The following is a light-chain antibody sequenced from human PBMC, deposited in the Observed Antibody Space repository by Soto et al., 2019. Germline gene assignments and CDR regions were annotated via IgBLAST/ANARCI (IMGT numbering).Light chain of an antibody. CDR1: SSDVGGYNY. CDR2: EVS. CDR3: SSYTSSRAYV. Sequence: QSVLTQPASVSGSPGQSITISCTGTSSDVGGYNYVSWYQQQSGKAPKLMIHEVSNRPSGVSNRISGSKSGNTASLTISGLQAEDGADYYCSSYTSSRAYVFGSGTKVTVL. V-gene: IGLV2-14*01. J-gene: IGLJ1*01.